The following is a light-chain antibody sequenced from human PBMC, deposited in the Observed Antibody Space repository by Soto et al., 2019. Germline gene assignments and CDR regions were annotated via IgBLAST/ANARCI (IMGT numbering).Light chain of an antibody. V-gene: IGLV2-14*01. CDR3: SSSTSSSSPYV. CDR1: SSDVGGYNY. J-gene: IGLJ1*01. CDR2: EVS. Sequence: QSALTQPASVSGSPGQSITISCTGTSSDVGGYNYVSWYQQHPGKAPKLMIYEVSNRPSGVSNRFSGSKSGNTASLTISGLQAEDEADDYCSSSTSSSSPYVFGTGTKVTVL.